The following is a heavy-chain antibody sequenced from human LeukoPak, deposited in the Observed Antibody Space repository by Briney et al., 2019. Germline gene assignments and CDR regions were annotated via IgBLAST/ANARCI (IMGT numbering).Heavy chain of an antibody. Sequence: GGSLRLSCAASGFTFSSYAMSWVRQAPGKGLEWVSAISGSGGSTYYADSVKGRFTISGDNSKNTLYLQMNSLRAEDTAVYYCAKDFASSGYYYDGFDHYWGQGTLVTVSS. CDR2: ISGSGGST. V-gene: IGHV3-23*01. J-gene: IGHJ4*02. CDR1: GFTFSSYA. D-gene: IGHD3-22*01. CDR3: AKDFASSGYYYDGFDHY.